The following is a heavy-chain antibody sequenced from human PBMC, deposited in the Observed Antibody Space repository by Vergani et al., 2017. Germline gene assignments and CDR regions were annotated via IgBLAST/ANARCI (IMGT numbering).Heavy chain of an antibody. J-gene: IGHJ4*01. CDR1: GFTFTAHG. CDR2: ISGQNFRT. D-gene: IGHD2/OR15-2a*01. Sequence: EVQLVESGGGSAQPGESLRLSCVASGFTFTAHGLNWVRQAPGKGLEWVSGISGQNFRTHYADSVKGRFTISRDNSKNTVFLQMHSLRAEDTAIYYCVKEKIDLGSYFFDSWGHGILVTVSS. V-gene: IGHV3-23*04. CDR3: VKEKIDLGSYFFDS.